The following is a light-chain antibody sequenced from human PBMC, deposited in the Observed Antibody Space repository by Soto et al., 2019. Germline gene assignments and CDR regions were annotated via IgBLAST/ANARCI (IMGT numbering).Light chain of an antibody. J-gene: IGKJ1*01. CDR1: QSISNW. CDR3: QQYHSYWT. V-gene: IGKV1-5*01. CDR2: DAS. Sequence: DIQMTQSPSTLPASVGYRVTITCRASQSISNWLAWYHQKPDKAPKLLIHDASTLESGVPSRFSGSGSGTEFTLTISSLQPDDSATYYCQQYHSYWTFGQGAKVDI.